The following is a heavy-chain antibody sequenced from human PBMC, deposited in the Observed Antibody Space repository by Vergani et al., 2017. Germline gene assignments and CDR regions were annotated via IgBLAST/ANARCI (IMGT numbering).Heavy chain of an antibody. J-gene: IGHJ1*01. V-gene: IGHV3-9*01. Sequence: VEAGGGLVQPGGSLRLSCTASGFTFQAFAFHWVRQVSGRGLEWVSGIDRNYGVKNGNSFEGRFSISRDNAKKAVFLQMNNLRHEDRGVYYCARISGGSAPYLHYWGQGTLVTVAS. D-gene: IGHD2-15*01. CDR3: ARISGGSAPYLHY. CDR2: IDRNYGVK. CDR1: GFTFQAFA.